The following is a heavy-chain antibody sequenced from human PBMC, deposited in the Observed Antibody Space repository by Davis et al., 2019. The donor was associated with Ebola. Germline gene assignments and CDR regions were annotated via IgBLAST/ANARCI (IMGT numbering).Heavy chain of an antibody. V-gene: IGHV3-30*04. Sequence: GESLKISCAASGFTFSTYAMHWVRQAPGKGLEWVAVISNDARNKYYADSVKGRLTISRDNSKNTLYLQMNSLRAEDTAVYYCARDLPGGDWYFDLWGRGTLVTVSS. CDR3: ARDLPGGDWYFDL. J-gene: IGHJ2*01. D-gene: IGHD1-14*01. CDR2: ISNDARNK. CDR1: GFTFSTYA.